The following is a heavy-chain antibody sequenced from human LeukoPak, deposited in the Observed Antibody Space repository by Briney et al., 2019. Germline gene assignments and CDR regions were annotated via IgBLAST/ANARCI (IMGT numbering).Heavy chain of an antibody. CDR3: AREGDILTGYTLDY. V-gene: IGHV1-69*06. Sequence: SVKVSCKASGYTFTSYDINWVRQATGQGLEWMGGIIPIFGTANYAQKFQGRVTITADKSTSTAYMELSSLRSEDTAVYYCAREGDILTGYTLDYWGQGTLVTVSS. CDR1: GYTFTSYD. J-gene: IGHJ4*02. CDR2: IIPIFGTA. D-gene: IGHD3-9*01.